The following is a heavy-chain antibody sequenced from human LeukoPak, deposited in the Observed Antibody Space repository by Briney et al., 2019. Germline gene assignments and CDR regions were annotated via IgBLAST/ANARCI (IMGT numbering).Heavy chain of an antibody. V-gene: IGHV4-59*01. D-gene: IGHD3-9*01. CDR1: GGSISSYY. Sequence: SSETLSLTCTVSGGSISSYYWSWIRQPPGKGLEWIGYIYYSGSTNYNPSLKSRVTISVDTSKNQFSLKLSSVTAADTAVYYCAAASLRYFDWLSNDYYYGMDVWGQGTTVTVSS. J-gene: IGHJ6*02. CDR2: IYYSGST. CDR3: AAASLRYFDWLSNDYYYGMDV.